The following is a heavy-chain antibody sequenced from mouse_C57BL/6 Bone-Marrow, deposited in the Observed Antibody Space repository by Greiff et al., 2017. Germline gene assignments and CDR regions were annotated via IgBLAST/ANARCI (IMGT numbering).Heavy chain of an antibody. Sequence: QVQLQQPGTELVKPGASVKLSCKASGYTFTSYWMHWVKQRPGQGLEWIGNINPSNGGTNYNEKFKSKATLTVDKSSSTAYMQLSSLTSEDSAVYYCARSGYYYGSSSYAMDFWGRGTSVTVTS. CDR3: ARSGYYYGSSSYAMDF. D-gene: IGHD1-1*01. J-gene: IGHJ4*01. CDR1: GYTFTSYW. CDR2: INPSNGGT. V-gene: IGHV1-53*01.